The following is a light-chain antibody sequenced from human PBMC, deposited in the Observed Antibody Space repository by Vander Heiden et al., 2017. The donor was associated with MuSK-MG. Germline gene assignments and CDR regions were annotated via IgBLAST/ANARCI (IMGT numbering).Light chain of an antibody. CDR1: SSDVGAYNY. J-gene: IGLJ3*02. CDR2: DVS. Sequence: QSALTQPASVSGSPGPSIPLSCTGTSSDVGAYNYVSWYQQHPGKAPKLTIYDVSNRPSGVSNRFSGSKSGNTASLTISGLQAEDEADYYCSSYTSSITWVFGGGTKLTVL. CDR3: SSYTSSITWV. V-gene: IGLV2-14*01.